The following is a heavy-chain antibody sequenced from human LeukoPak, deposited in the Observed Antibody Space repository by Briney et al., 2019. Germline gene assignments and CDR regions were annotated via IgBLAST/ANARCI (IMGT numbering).Heavy chain of an antibody. Sequence: ASVKVSCKASGGTFSSYAISWVRQAPGQGLEWMGGIIPIFGTANYAQKFQGRVTITADESTSTAYMELSSLRSEDTAVYYCARDRKAVPAAALDYWGQGTLVTVSS. CDR2: IIPIFGTA. J-gene: IGHJ4*02. CDR1: GGTFSSYA. V-gene: IGHV1-69*13. D-gene: IGHD2-2*01. CDR3: ARDRKAVPAAALDY.